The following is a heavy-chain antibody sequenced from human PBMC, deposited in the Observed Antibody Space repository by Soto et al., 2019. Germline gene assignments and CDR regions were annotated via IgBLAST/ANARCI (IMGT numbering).Heavy chain of an antibody. V-gene: IGHV3-74*01. CDR1: GFTFSSYW. CDR3: AREGMGFSNWFDP. Sequence: WGSLRLSCAASGFTFSSYWIHFFRQSPGKGLVWVSRMNSDGSDTYYADSVKGRFTISRDNARNTVYLQMNSLRVEDTAVYYCAREGMGFSNWFDPRGQGTLVTVSS. J-gene: IGHJ5*02. CDR2: MNSDGSDT. D-gene: IGHD2-8*01.